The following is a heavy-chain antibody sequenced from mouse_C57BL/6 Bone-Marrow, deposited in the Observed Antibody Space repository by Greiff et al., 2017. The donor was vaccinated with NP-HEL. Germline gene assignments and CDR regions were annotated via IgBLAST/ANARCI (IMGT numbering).Heavy chain of an antibody. D-gene: IGHD2-1*01. CDR1: GYTFTSYW. CDR3: AIPSTMVTEWYFDV. V-gene: IGHV1-74*01. J-gene: IGHJ1*03. CDR2: IHPSDSDT. Sequence: QVQLKQPGAELVKPGASVKVSCKASGYTFTSYWMHWVKQRPGQGLEWIGRIHPSDSDTNYNQKFKGKATLTVDKSSSTAYMQLSSLTSEDSAVYYCAIPSTMVTEWYFDVWGTGTTVTVSS.